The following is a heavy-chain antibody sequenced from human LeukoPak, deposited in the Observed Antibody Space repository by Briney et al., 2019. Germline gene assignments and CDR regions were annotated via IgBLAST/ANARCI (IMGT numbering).Heavy chain of an antibody. J-gene: IGHJ6*03. Sequence: GGSLRLSCAASGFTFSSYGMHWVRQAPGKGLEWVAVIWYDGSNKYYADSVKGRFTISRDNSKNTLYLQMNSLRAEDTAVCYCAKVATIPPTPYYYYYYMDVWGKGTTVTVSS. CDR3: AKVATIPPTPYYYYYYMDV. CDR2: IWYDGSNK. D-gene: IGHD5-12*01. V-gene: IGHV3-33*06. CDR1: GFTFSSYG.